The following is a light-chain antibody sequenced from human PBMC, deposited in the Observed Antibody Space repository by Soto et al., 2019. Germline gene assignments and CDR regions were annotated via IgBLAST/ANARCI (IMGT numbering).Light chain of an antibody. Sequence: ENLLTQSPSTLFLFSGGKTTLSCRGSQSVSSSYLAWYQQKPGQAPRLLIYGASSRATGIPDRFSGSGSGTDFTLTISRLEPEDFAVYYCQQYGSSPQTFGQGTKVDIK. CDR2: GAS. J-gene: IGKJ1*01. CDR3: QQYGSSPQT. V-gene: IGKV3-20*01. CDR1: QSVSSSY.